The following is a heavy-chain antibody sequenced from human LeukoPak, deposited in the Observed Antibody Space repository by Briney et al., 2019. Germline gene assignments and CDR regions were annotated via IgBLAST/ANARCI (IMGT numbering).Heavy chain of an antibody. Sequence: ASVKVSCKASGYTFTGYYMHWVRQAPGQGLEWMGWINPNSGGTNYAQKFQGRVTMTRDTSISTAYMELSRLRSDDTAAYYCARDQMATSHDAFDIWGQGTMVTVSS. CDR2: INPNSGGT. J-gene: IGHJ3*02. CDR1: GYTFTGYY. CDR3: ARDQMATSHDAFDI. V-gene: IGHV1-2*02. D-gene: IGHD5-24*01.